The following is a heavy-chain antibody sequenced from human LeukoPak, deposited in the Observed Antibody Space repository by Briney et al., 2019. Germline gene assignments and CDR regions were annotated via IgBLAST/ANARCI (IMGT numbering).Heavy chain of an antibody. J-gene: IGHJ6*03. Sequence: ASVKVSCKASGYTFTSYGISWVRQAPGQGLEWMGWISAYNGHANYAQKLQGRVTMTTDTSTSTAYMELRSLRSDDTAVYCCARDLGIVGATPPLYYMDVWGKGTTVTVSS. CDR3: ARDLGIVGATPPLYYMDV. CDR1: GYTFTSYG. D-gene: IGHD1-26*01. CDR2: ISAYNGHA. V-gene: IGHV1-18*01.